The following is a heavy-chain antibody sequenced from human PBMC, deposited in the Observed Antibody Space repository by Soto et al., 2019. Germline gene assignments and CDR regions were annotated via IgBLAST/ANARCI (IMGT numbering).Heavy chain of an antibody. Sequence: PSETLSLTCVVSGGSITSSNWWSWVRKPPGXGLEWIGEIYHSGSTNYNPSLKSRVTISVDKSKNPFSLKLSSVTAADTAVYYCARERKYYDSSGYSNWFDPWGQGTLVTVSS. CDR1: GGSITSSNW. CDR2: IYHSGST. J-gene: IGHJ5*02. D-gene: IGHD3-22*01. CDR3: ARERKYYDSSGYSNWFDP. V-gene: IGHV4-4*02.